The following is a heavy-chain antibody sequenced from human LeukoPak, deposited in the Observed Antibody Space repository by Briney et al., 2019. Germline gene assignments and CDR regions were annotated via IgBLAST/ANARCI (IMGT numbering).Heavy chain of an antibody. CDR2: ISSRDTTT. V-gene: IGHV3-23*01. J-gene: IGHJ6*02. Sequence: GGSLRLSCAGEGFTLSTHGMSWFRQAPGKGLEWVSSISSRDTTTNYADSVKGRFTISRDGSKNTLYLHLNSLRAEDTAVYYCARAPPWFGDKHYGLDVWGQGTTVTVSS. D-gene: IGHD3-10*01. CDR1: GFTLSTHG. CDR3: ARAPPWFGDKHYGLDV.